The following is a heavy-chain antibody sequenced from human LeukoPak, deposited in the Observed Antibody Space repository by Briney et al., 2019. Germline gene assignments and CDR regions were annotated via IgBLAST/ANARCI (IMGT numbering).Heavy chain of an antibody. D-gene: IGHD4-17*01. CDR3: ARDYGAFDI. CDR2: IYTSGST. J-gene: IGHJ3*02. V-gene: IGHV4-61*02. Sequence: SETLSLTCTVSGGSISSGSYYWSWIRHPAGKGLEWIGRIYTSGSTNYNPSLKSRVTISVDTSKNQFSLKLSSVTAADTAVYYCARDYGAFDIWGQGTMVTVSS. CDR1: GGSISSGSYY.